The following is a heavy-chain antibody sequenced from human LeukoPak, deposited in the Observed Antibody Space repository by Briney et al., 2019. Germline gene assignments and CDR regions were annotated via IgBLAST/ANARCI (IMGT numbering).Heavy chain of an antibody. CDR1: GYSFTSYW. J-gene: IGHJ5*02. CDR2: IYPRDSDT. V-gene: IGHV5-51*01. CDR3: ARQYGWFDP. D-gene: IGHD4-17*01. Sequence: GESLKISCKASGYSFTSYWIAWVRQVPGKGLEWMGIIYPRDSDTRYSPSFQGQVTISVDKSITPAYLQWSSLKASDTAMYYCARQYGWFDPWGQGTPVTVSS.